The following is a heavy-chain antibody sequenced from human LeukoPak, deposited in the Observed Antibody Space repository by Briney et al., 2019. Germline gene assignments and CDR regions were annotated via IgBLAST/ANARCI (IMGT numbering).Heavy chain of an antibody. CDR1: EFTVSDYY. CDR3: ARCGGGSNSYYYYGMDV. Sequence: PGGSLRLSCAVSEFTVSDYYMSWIRQAPGKGLEWVSYISSSSSYTNYADSVKGRFTISRDNAKNSLYLQMNSLRAEDTAVYYCARCGGGSNSYYYYGMDVWGQGTTVTVSS. CDR2: ISSSSSYT. V-gene: IGHV3-11*03. J-gene: IGHJ6*02. D-gene: IGHD2-15*01.